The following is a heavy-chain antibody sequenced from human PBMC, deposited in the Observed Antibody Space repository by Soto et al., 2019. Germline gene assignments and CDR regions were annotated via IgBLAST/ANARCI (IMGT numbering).Heavy chain of an antibody. V-gene: IGHV4-34*01. CDR2: INHSGST. CDR1: GGSFSGYY. CDR3: ARDGAFYGSGSYGMDV. D-gene: IGHD3-10*01. Sequence: SETLSLTCAVYGGSFSGYYWSWIRQPPGKGLEWIGEINHSGSTNYNPSLKSRVTISVDTSKNQFSLKLSSVTAADTAVYYCARDGAFYGSGSYGMDVWGQGTTVTVSS. J-gene: IGHJ6*02.